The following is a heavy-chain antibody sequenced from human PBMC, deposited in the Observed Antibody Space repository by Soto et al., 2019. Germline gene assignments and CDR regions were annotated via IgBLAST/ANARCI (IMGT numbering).Heavy chain of an antibody. CDR3: VGERYAGFDY. Sequence: EGQLVESGGGLVQPGGSLRLSCTASAFSLSDQNLDWVRQAPGQGLEWVGRTVNKAFSYTTEYAAAVKGIFTISRDDSENSLYLQMPSLRTEDTAVYYCVGERYAGFDYWGQGALVTVSS. D-gene: IGHD2-8*01. CDR1: AFSLSDQN. J-gene: IGHJ4*02. CDR2: TVNKAFSYTT. V-gene: IGHV3-72*01.